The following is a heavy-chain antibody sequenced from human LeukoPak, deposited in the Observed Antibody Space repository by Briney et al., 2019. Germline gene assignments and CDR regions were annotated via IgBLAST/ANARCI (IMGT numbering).Heavy chain of an antibody. D-gene: IGHD6-13*01. CDR3: AKDQTRTKAHIAAARNNAFDI. CDR1: GFTFSDFY. CDR2: ISGSGGST. J-gene: IGHJ3*02. V-gene: IGHV3-23*01. Sequence: GGSLRLSCAASGFTFSDFYMSWVRQAPGKGLEWVSAISGSGGSTYYADSVKGRFTISRDNSKNTLYLQMNSLRAGDTAVYYCAKDQTRTKAHIAAARNNAFDIWGQGTMVTVSS.